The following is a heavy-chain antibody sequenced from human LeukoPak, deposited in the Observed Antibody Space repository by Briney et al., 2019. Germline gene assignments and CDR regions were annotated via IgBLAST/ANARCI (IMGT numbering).Heavy chain of an antibody. CDR2: IYYIRNT. Sequence: PSQTLSLTCTVSGGSVVSAGYYWSWIRQPPGGGLEWIGYIYYIRNTNYNPSLKSRVTMSLDPSKNQFTLKLNSVTAADTAVYYCARTQSQSGSYRYYFGYWGQGTLVTVSS. D-gene: IGHD1-26*01. V-gene: IGHV4-61*08. J-gene: IGHJ4*02. CDR1: GGSVVSAGYY. CDR3: ARTQSQSGSYRYYFGY.